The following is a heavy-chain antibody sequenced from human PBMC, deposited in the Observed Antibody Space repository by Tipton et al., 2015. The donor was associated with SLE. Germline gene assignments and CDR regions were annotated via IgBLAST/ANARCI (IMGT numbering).Heavy chain of an antibody. CDR1: GFNFNSYV. CDR2: IRSDGSDK. D-gene: IGHD3-9*01. Sequence: SLRLSCAASGFNFNSYVMNWVRQAPGKGLEWVAFIRSDGSDKYYADSVKGRFTISRDTSKNTLYLQMNSLRPEDTAVYYCAKDAAYYDILTGYYKGGVNAFDIWGQGTMVTVSS. J-gene: IGHJ3*02. V-gene: IGHV3-30*02. CDR3: AKDAAYYDILTGYYKGGVNAFDI.